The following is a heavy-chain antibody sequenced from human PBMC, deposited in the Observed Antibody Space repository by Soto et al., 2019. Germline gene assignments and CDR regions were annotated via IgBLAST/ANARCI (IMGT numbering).Heavy chain of an antibody. CDR1: GFTFSSYA. J-gene: IGHJ4*02. D-gene: IGHD1-26*01. Sequence: GGSLRLSXAASGFTFSSYAMNWVRQAPGKGLEWVSAITSSVAITSYADSVKGRFTISRDNSRNTLYLRMNSLRADDTAIYYCAKDRWGSGSNRQYYFDSWGQGTLVTVSS. CDR2: ITSSVAIT. V-gene: IGHV3-23*01. CDR3: AKDRWGSGSNRQYYFDS.